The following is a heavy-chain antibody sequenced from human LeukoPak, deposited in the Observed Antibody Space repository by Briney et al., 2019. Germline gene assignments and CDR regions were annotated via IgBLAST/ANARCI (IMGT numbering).Heavy chain of an antibody. CDR1: GGSISSYY. D-gene: IGHD6-19*01. V-gene: IGHV4-4*07. CDR2: VYPSGST. Sequence: SETLSLTCTVSGGSISSYYWNWIRQPAGKGLEWIGRVYPSGSTNSNPSLQSRVTMSVDTSKNQFSLKLTSVTAADTAVYFCARGHNSGWRNFDYWGQGTLVTVSS. CDR3: ARGHNSGWRNFDY. J-gene: IGHJ4*02.